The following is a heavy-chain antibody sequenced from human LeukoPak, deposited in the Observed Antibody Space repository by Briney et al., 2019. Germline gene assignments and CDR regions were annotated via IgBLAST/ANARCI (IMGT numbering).Heavy chain of an antibody. J-gene: IGHJ4*02. CDR1: GGSISSYY. CDR2: IYYSGST. Sequence: SETLSLTCTVSGGSISSYYWSWIRQPPGKGLEWIGYIYYSGSTNYNPSLKSRVTISVDTSKNQFSLKLSSVTAADTAVYYCARGGTIFGVVDLDYWGQGTLVTVCS. V-gene: IGHV4-59*01. D-gene: IGHD3-3*01. CDR3: ARGGTIFGVVDLDY.